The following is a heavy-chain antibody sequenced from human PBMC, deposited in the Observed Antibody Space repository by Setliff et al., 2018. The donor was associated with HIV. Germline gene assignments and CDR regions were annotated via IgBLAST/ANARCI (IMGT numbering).Heavy chain of an antibody. Sequence: GGSLRLSCAASGFTFGNSWMHWVRQAPGKGLEWVASISPDGSRNHCVGSVKGRFTASRDNAKSSLYLQMNSLRAEDTAVYFCARVLLITNAVYGVVSNRFDPWGRGTLVTVSS. D-gene: IGHD3-3*01. CDR2: ISPDGSRN. CDR3: ARVLLITNAVYGVVSNRFDP. V-gene: IGHV3-7*03. CDR1: GFTFGNSW. J-gene: IGHJ5*02.